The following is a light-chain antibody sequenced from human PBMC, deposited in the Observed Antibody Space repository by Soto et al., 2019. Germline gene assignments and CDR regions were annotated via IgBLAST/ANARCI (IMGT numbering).Light chain of an antibody. Sequence: EIVMTQSPATLAVSPGERATLSCRASQSVRINVAWYKQKNGQAPRLLVYGASTRASGIPDRFSGSGSGTEFTLTISSLHSEDFAVYYCQEYSKGPSRTFGPGTKVEIK. CDR3: QEYSKGPSRT. V-gene: IGKV3-15*01. CDR1: QSVRIN. J-gene: IGKJ1*01. CDR2: GAS.